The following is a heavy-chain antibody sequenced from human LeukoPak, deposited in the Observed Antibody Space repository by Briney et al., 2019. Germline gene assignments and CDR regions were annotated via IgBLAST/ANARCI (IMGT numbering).Heavy chain of an antibody. CDR2: IYYRGTT. V-gene: IGHV4-59*12. Sequence: SETLSLTCTVSGDSIDSYYWSWIRQPPGKGLEWIGYIYYRGTTSYNPSLKSRVTISGDTSKNQFSLTLNSVTAADTAVYYCARLPRYGGYDHFDYWGQGILVIVSS. D-gene: IGHD5-12*01. CDR1: GDSIDSYY. CDR3: ARLPRYGGYDHFDY. J-gene: IGHJ4*02.